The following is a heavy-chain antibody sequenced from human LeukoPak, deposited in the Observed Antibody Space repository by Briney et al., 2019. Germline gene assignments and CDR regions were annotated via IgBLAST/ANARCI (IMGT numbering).Heavy chain of an antibody. D-gene: IGHD6-13*01. CDR2: MYLSGTT. CDR3: ARRAGIGQAYFDY. V-gene: IGHV4-38-2*01. CDR1: TYSISSGYS. J-gene: IGHJ4*02. Sequence: SETLSLTCVVSTYSISSGYSWGWIRQPPGKGLEWIGSMYLSGTTHYNPSLKSRVTISVDKSENQFSLKVMFVTAADTAVYYCARRAGIGQAYFDYWGQGTLVTVSS.